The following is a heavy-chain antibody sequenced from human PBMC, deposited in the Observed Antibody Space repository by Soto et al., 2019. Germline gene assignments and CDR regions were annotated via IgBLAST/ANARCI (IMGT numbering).Heavy chain of an antibody. D-gene: IGHD1-26*01. V-gene: IGHV3-30-3*01. CDR1: GFTFSSHA. CDR2: IYSDGNNK. J-gene: IGHJ4*02. Sequence: QVQLVESGGGVVQPGRSLRLSCAVSGFTFSSHAMHWVRQAPGKGLEWVALIYSDGNNKYYADSVKGRFTTSRDNSKNTMDLQMNSLRVEDTAVYYCARDDEGGSDCDLGYWGQGALVTVSS. CDR3: ARDDEGGSDCDLGY.